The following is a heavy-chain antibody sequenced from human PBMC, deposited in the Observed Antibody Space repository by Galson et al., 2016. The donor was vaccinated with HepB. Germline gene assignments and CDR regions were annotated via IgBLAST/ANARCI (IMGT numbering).Heavy chain of an antibody. CDR1: GFTFNSYA. V-gene: IGHV3-23*01. J-gene: IGHJ3*02. CDR3: AREGYSSGHCGAFDI. D-gene: IGHD6-19*01. Sequence: SLRLSCAASGFTFNSYAMNWVRQAPGKGLQWVSTINSIGDFTHYADSVKGRFTISRDNSKNTLYLQMNRLRADDTALYFCAREGYSSGHCGAFDIWGRGTVVAVSS. CDR2: INSIGDFT.